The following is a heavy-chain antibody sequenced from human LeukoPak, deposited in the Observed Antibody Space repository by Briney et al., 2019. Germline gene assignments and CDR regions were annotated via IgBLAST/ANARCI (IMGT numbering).Heavy chain of an antibody. CDR3: ARGYYFDY. V-gene: IGHV4-34*01. CDR1: GGSFSGYY. Sequence: PSETLSLTCAVYGGSFSGYYWSWIRQPPGKGLEWIGEINHSGSTNYNPSLKSRVTISVDTSKNQFSLKLSSVTAADMAVYYCARGYYFDYWGQGTLVTVSS. J-gene: IGHJ4*02. CDR2: INHSGST.